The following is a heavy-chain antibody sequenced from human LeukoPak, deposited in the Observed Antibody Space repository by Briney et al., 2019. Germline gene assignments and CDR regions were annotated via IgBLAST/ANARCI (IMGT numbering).Heavy chain of an antibody. CDR1: GFTFGSYW. Sequence: VGSLRLSYAASGFTFGSYWMNWVRQAPGKGLEWVANIKEDGSAKNYVDSVKGRFTISRDNAQNSMSLQMNSLRAEDTAVYYCARSLTAASCLWGQGTLVTVSS. J-gene: IGHJ1*01. CDR2: IKEDGSAK. V-gene: IGHV3-7*04. D-gene: IGHD5-18*01. CDR3: ARSLTAASCL.